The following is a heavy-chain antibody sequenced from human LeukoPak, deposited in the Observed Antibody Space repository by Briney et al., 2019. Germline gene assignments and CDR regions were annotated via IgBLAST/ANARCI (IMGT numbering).Heavy chain of an antibody. CDR1: GFTFSSYS. CDR2: ISGGGGST. V-gene: IGHV3-23*01. D-gene: IGHD3-16*01. J-gene: IGHJ4*02. CDR3: AKDGGSLGEVRD. Sequence: GGSLRLSCAASGFTFSSYSMNWVRQAPGKGLEWVSVISGGGGSTYHADSVMGRFTISRDNSKDTLYLQMNSLRAEDTAVYYCAKDGGSLGEVRDWGQGTLVTVSS.